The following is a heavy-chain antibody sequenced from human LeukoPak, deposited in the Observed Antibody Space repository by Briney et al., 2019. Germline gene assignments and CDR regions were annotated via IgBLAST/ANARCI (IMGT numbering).Heavy chain of an antibody. CDR1: GFIFSNYA. J-gene: IGHJ5*02. CDR3: GKEGGA. CDR2: IGGRGGST. D-gene: IGHD3-16*01. Sequence: GGSLRLSCAASGFIFSNYAMTWVRQAPGKGPEWVSAIGGRGGSTYYADSLGGRFTISRDNSKDMLYLQMNSLKVEDTATYYCGKEGGAWGQGTKVTVSS. V-gene: IGHV3-23*01.